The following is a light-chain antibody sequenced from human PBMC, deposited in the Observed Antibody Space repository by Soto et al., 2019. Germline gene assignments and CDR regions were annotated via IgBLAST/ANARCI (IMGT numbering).Light chain of an antibody. CDR1: NIGSKS. CDR2: YDS. V-gene: IGLV3-21*04. Sequence: SYELTQPPSVSVAPGKTARITCGGNNIGSKSVHWYQQKPGQAPVLVIYYDSDRPSGIPERFSGSNSGNTATLTISRVEAGDEADYYCQVWDSFGTGTKVTVL. J-gene: IGLJ1*01. CDR3: QVWDS.